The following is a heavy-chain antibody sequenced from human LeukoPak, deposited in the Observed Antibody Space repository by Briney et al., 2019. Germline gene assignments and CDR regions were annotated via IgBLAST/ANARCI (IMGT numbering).Heavy chain of an antibody. J-gene: IGHJ6*03. D-gene: IGHD6-19*01. CDR3: ARDPGGDSSGWYVPHYYYYYYMDV. CDR2: IKQDGSEK. CDR1: GFTFSSYW. V-gene: IGHV3-7*01. Sequence: GGSMRLSCAASGFTFSSYWMSWVRQAPGKGLEWVANIKQDGSEKYYVDSVKGRFTISRDNAKNSLYLQMNSLRAEDTAVEYCARDPGGDSSGWYVPHYYYYYYMDVWGKGTTVTVSS.